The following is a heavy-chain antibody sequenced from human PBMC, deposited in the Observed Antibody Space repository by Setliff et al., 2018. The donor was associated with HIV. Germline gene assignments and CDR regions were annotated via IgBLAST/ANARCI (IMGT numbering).Heavy chain of an antibody. D-gene: IGHD6-13*01. Sequence: SETLSLTCTVSGGSISNYYWSWSRKPPGKGLEWIGYIYTTESTNYNPSLKIRVTISVDTSKNQLSLSLSSVTATDTAVYFCARATGSSGWYAWFDPWGQGTLVTVSS. CDR3: ARATGSSGWYAWFDP. CDR1: GGSISNYY. J-gene: IGHJ5*02. V-gene: IGHV4-4*08. CDR2: IYTTEST.